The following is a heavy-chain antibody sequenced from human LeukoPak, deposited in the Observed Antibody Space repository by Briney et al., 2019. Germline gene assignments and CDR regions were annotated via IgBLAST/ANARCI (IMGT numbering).Heavy chain of an antibody. V-gene: IGHV4-59*01. Sequence: SETLSLTCNVSGGSISGYYWSWIRQSPGKGLEWIGYIYNSGYTNYNPSLKSRVTISVDTSKNQLFLNLSSVTAADTAVYYCASAIAAAGTTDSDYWGQGTLVTVSS. J-gene: IGHJ4*02. CDR3: ASAIAAAGTTDSDY. D-gene: IGHD6-13*01. CDR2: IYNSGYT. CDR1: GGSISGYY.